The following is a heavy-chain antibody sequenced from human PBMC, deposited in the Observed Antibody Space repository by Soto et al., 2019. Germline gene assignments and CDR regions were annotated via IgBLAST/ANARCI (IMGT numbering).Heavy chain of an antibody. D-gene: IGHD3-10*01. CDR3: RFGVLLWFGELVAD. Sequence: QVQLVESGGGVVQPGRSLRLSCAASGFTFSSYAMHWVRQAPGKGLEWVAVISYDGSNKYYADSVKGRFTISRDNSKNTLYLQMNSLRAEDTAVYYCRFGVLLWFGELVADWGQGTLVTVSS. CDR1: GFTFSSYA. V-gene: IGHV3-30-3*01. CDR2: ISYDGSNK. J-gene: IGHJ4*02.